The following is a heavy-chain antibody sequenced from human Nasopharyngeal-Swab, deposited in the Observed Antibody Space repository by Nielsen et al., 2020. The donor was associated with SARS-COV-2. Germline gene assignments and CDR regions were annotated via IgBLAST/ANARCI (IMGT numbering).Heavy chain of an antibody. D-gene: IGHD5-24*01. Sequence: SETLSLTCTVSGGSISSYYWSWIRQPPGKGLEWIGYIYYSGGTNYNPSLKSRVTISVDTSKNQFSLKLSSVTAADTAVYYCARDKGDGYNSFDYWGQGTLVTVSS. J-gene: IGHJ4*02. V-gene: IGHV4-59*01. CDR3: ARDKGDGYNSFDY. CDR1: GGSISSYY. CDR2: IYYSGGT.